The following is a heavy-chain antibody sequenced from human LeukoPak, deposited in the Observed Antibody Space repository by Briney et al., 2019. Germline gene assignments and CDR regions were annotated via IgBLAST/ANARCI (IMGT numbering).Heavy chain of an antibody. CDR3: AKDREFRDIVVVVAAMTH. CDR2: ISWNSGSI. D-gene: IGHD2-15*01. CDR1: GFTFDDYA. Sequence: GGSLRLSCAASGFTFDDYAMHWVRQAPGKGLEWVSGISWNSGSIGYADSVKGRFTISRGNSKNTLYLQMNSLRPEDTAVYYCAKDREFRDIVVVVAAMTHWGQGTLVTVSS. V-gene: IGHV3-9*01. J-gene: IGHJ4*02.